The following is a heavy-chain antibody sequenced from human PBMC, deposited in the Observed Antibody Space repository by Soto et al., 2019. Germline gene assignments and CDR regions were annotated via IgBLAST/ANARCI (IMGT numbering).Heavy chain of an antibody. J-gene: IGHJ4*02. Sequence: GGSLRLSCAASGFTFSSYSMNWVRQAPGKGLEWVSSISSSNSYIYYADSVKGRFTISRDNAKNSLYLQMNSLRAEDTAVNYCARGPGASYGNPPDYWGQGTLVTVSS. CDR2: ISSSNSYI. CDR1: GFTFSSYS. V-gene: IGHV3-21*01. D-gene: IGHD5-18*01. CDR3: ARGPGASYGNPPDY.